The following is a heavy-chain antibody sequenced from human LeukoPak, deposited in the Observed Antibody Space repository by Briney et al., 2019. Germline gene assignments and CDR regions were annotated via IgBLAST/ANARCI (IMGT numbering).Heavy chain of an antibody. CDR3: ARDRDFDWLPFDY. J-gene: IGHJ4*02. Sequence: ASVKVSCKASGGTFSSYAISWVRQAPGQGLEWMGRIIPILGIANNAQKFQGRVTITADKSTSTAYMELSSLRSEDTAVYYCARDRDFDWLPFDYWGQGTLVTVSS. V-gene: IGHV1-69*04. CDR1: GGTFSSYA. D-gene: IGHD3-9*01. CDR2: IIPILGIA.